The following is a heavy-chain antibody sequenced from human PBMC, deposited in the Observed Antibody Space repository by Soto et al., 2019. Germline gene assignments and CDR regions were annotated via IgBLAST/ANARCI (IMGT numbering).Heavy chain of an antibody. Sequence: ETLSLTCTVSGGSISSYYWSWIRQPPGKGLEWIGYIYYSGSTNYNPSLKSRVTISVDTSKNQFSLKLSSVTAADTAVYYCARDPGYSYGPFDYWGQGTPVTVSS. CDR3: ARDPGYSYGPFDY. V-gene: IGHV4-59*01. CDR1: GGSISSYY. J-gene: IGHJ4*02. CDR2: IYYSGST. D-gene: IGHD5-18*01.